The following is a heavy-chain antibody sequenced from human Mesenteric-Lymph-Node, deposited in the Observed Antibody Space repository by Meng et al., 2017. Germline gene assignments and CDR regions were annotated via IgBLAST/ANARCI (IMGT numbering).Heavy chain of an antibody. CDR3: ARDFVTMVRGVIGNAFDI. J-gene: IGHJ3*02. CDR1: GFTFSSYG. D-gene: IGHD3-10*01. V-gene: IGHV3-33*01. Sequence: GESLKISCAASGFTFSSYGMHWVRQAPGKGLEWVAVIWYDGSNKYYADSVKGRFTISRDNSKNTLYPQMNSLRAEDTAVYYCARDFVTMVRGVIGNAFDIWGQGTMVTVSS. CDR2: IWYDGSNK.